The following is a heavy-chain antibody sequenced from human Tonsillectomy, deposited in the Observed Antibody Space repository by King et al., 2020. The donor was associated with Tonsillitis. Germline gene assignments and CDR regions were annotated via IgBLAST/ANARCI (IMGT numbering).Heavy chain of an antibody. J-gene: IGHJ5*02. CDR1: GGSFSGYY. Sequence: HVQLQQWGAGLLKPSETLSLTCAVYGGSFSGYYWSWIRQPPGKGLEWIGEINHSGSTNYNPSLKSRVTISVDTSKNQFSLKLSSVTAADTAVYYCARGPYYGSVRKNWFDPWGQGTLVTVSS. CDR2: INHSGST. V-gene: IGHV4-34*01. D-gene: IGHD3-10*01. CDR3: ARGPYYGSVRKNWFDP.